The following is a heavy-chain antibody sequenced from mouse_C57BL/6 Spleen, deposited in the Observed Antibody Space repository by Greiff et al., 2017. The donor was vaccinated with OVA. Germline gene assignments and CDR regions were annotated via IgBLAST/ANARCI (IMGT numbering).Heavy chain of an antibody. D-gene: IGHD3-2*02. Sequence: QVQLQQPGAELVKPGASVKMSCKASGYTFTSYWITWVKQRPGQGLEWIGDIYPGSGCTNYNEKFKSKATLTVDTSSSTAYMQLSSLTSEDSAVYYCAKGGSSGCVWFAYWGQGTLVTVSA. J-gene: IGHJ3*01. CDR2: IYPGSGCT. V-gene: IGHV1-55*01. CDR3: AKGGSSGCVWFAY. CDR1: GYTFTSYW.